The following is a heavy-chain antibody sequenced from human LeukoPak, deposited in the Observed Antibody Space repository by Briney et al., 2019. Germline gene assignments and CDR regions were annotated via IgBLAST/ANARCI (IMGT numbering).Heavy chain of an antibody. CDR1: GGSFSGYY. Sequence: SETLSLTCAVYGGSFSGYYWSWIRQPPGKGLEWIGYIYYSGSTYYNPSLKSRVTISVDTSKNQFSLKLSSVTAADTAVYYCARESITMVRGVTVEYYYYGMDVWGQGTTVTVSS. J-gene: IGHJ6*02. CDR2: IYYSGST. V-gene: IGHV4-34*09. CDR3: ARESITMVRGVTVEYYYYGMDV. D-gene: IGHD3-10*01.